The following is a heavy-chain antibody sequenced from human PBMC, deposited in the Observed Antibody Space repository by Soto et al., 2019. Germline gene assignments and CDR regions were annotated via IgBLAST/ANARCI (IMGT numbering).Heavy chain of an antibody. CDR2: ISGSGGTT. CDR1: GFTFSSYT. Sequence: LRLSCAASGFTFSSYTVSWVRQAPGKGLEWVSAISGSGGTTYYADSVKGRFTISRDNSKNTLYLQMNSLRAEDTAVYYCATSYRSIAAWCDYWGQGTLVTVSS. J-gene: IGHJ4*02. V-gene: IGHV3-23*01. CDR3: ATSYRSIAAWCDY. D-gene: IGHD6-6*01.